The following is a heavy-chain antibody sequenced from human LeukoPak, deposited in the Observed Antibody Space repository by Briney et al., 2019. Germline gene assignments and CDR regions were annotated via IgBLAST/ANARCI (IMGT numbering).Heavy chain of an antibody. D-gene: IGHD3-22*01. J-gene: IGHJ4*02. V-gene: IGHV4-59*12. CDR1: DDSITMYY. CDR3: ARDRHDSSGYSIDY. Sequence: SETLSLTCTVSDDSITMYYWTWIRQPPGKGLEWIGYVDHTGSTKFNPSLNGRVSISRDTSNNFFSLRLRSVTAADTAVYYCARDRHDSSGYSIDYWGQGTLVTVSS. CDR2: VDHTGST.